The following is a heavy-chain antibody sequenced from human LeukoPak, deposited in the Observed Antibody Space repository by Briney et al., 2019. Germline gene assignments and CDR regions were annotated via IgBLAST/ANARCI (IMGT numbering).Heavy chain of an antibody. Sequence: GGSLRLSCEASGLTFSNYSMIWVRPAPGKGLEWVSSIISSSSYIYYADSVKGRFTISRDKAKNSRYLQMNHLKTEDTAVYYRATEFSGGGDWGQGTLVTVS. V-gene: IGHV3-21*03. CDR1: GLTFSNYS. J-gene: IGHJ4*02. CDR2: IISSSSYI. CDR3: ATEFSGGGD. D-gene: IGHD3-16*01.